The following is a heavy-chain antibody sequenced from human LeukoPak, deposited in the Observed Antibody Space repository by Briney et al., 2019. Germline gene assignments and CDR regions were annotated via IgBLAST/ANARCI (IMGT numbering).Heavy chain of an antibody. CDR2: ISSSGSTI. J-gene: IGHJ4*02. D-gene: IGHD4-23*01. CDR3: ARGNLNHGGNSNY. V-gene: IGHV3-48*03. CDR1: GFTFSSYE. Sequence: GGSLRLSCAASGFTFSSYEMNWVRQAPGKGLEWVSYISSSGSTIYYADSVKGRFTISRDNAKNSLYLQMNSLRAEDTAVYYCARGNLNHGGNSNYWGQGTLVTVSS.